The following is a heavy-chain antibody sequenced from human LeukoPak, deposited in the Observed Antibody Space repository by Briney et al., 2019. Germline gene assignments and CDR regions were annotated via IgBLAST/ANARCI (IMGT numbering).Heavy chain of an antibody. CDR3: ARAPEYYDFWSGYSDYYYYGMDV. D-gene: IGHD3-3*01. CDR2: INVDGSTT. Sequence: PGGSLRLSCAASGFTFSSNWMHWVRQAPGKGLVWGSRINVDGSTTNYADAVKGRSTIFRDNAKTTLYLQMNSLRAEDTAVYYCARAPEYYDFWSGYSDYYYYGMDVWGQGTTVTASS. V-gene: IGHV3-74*01. J-gene: IGHJ6*02. CDR1: GFTFSSNW.